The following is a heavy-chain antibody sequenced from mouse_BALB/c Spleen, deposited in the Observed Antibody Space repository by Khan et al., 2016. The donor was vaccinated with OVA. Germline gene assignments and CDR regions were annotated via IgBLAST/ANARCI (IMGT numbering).Heavy chain of an antibody. V-gene: IGHV1-5*01. CDR2: IYPGNSDT. CDR3: ARNGFGNYEIWDY. CDR1: GYTFTNYW. Sequence: VQLQQSGTVLARPGASVKMSCKASGYTFTNYWMHWVKQRPGQGLEWIGTIYPGNSDTNYNQKFTGKAKLTAVTSTSTAYMELSSQTNEDSAVYYCARNGFGNYEIWDYWGQGTTLTVSS. J-gene: IGHJ2*01. D-gene: IGHD2-1*01.